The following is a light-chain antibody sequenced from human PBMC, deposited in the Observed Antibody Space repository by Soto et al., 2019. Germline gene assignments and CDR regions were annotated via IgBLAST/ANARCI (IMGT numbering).Light chain of an antibody. J-gene: IGLJ2*01. CDR1: SSNIGNNY. V-gene: IGLV1-51*01. CDR3: GTWDISPSAVV. CDR2: DSN. Sequence: QSVLTQPPSVSAAPRQKVTISCSGSSSNIGNNYVSWYQQLPGAAPKLLIYDSNKRPSGIPDRFSGSQSGTSATLGIAGLQTGDEADYYCGTWDISPSAVVFGGGTKLTVL.